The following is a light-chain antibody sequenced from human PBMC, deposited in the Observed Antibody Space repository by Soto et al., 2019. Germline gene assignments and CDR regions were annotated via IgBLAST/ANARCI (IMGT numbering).Light chain of an antibody. CDR3: QQYYDTPYS. Sequence: DIVMTQSPDSLAVSLGERATINCKSSQSVLYSSSNKNYLAWYQQKPGQPPKLLIYWASTRESGVPDRFSGSGSGTEFALTICSLQAEDGAVYYCQQYYDTPYSFGQGTKLEIK. V-gene: IGKV4-1*01. CDR2: WAS. CDR1: QSVLYSSSNKNY. J-gene: IGKJ2*01.